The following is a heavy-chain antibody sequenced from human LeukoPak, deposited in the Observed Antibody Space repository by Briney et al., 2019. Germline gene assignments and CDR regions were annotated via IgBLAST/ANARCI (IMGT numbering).Heavy chain of an antibody. CDR3: VFRYSSSFIY. CDR1: GWFFSGYY. V-gene: IGHV4-34*01. Sequence: SETLSLTCAVYGWFFSGYYWSWVRQPPGKGLEWIGEINDGGSINHNPSLMSRVTISVDTSKNQLSLKRSSVNAADTAIYYCVFRYSSSFIYWGQGNLVTVSS. D-gene: IGHD6-6*01. J-gene: IGHJ4*02. CDR2: INDGGSI.